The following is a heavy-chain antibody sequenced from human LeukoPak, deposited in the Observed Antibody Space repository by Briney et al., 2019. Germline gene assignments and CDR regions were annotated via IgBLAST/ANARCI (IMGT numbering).Heavy chain of an antibody. CDR1: GGSISSYY. CDR3: ARYNGYNLGAFDI. J-gene: IGHJ3*02. CDR2: IYYSGST. D-gene: IGHD5-24*01. V-gene: IGHV4-59*01. Sequence: SETLSLTCTVSGGSISSYYWSWIRQPPGRGLEWIGYIYYSGSTNYNPSLKSRVTISADTSKNQFSLKLSSVTAADTAVYYCARYNGYNLGAFDIWGQGTMVTVSS.